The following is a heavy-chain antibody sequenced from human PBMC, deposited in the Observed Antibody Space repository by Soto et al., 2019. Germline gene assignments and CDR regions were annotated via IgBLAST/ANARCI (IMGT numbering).Heavy chain of an antibody. CDR1: GFTFSSYS. CDR2: ISTTSSSI. J-gene: IGHJ4*02. CDR3: ARKGVAFDY. V-gene: IGHV3-48*02. Sequence: GGSLRLSCAASGFTFSSYSMNWVRQAPGKGLEWISYISTTSSSIYYADSVKGRFTISRDNAKNSLFLQMNSLRDEDTAVYYCARKGVAFDYWGQGALLTVSS. D-gene: IGHD3-3*01.